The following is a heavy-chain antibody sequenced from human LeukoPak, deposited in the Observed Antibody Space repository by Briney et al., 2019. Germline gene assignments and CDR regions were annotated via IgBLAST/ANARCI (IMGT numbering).Heavy chain of an antibody. V-gene: IGHV3-30*18. Sequence: GGSLRLSCEASGFTFSTYGMHWVRQAPGKGLEWVAVLSYDGKDRYYADSVKGRFTISRDNSKNTLYLQMNSLRTEDTAVYYCAKDQTWAAASYYFDYWGQGTLVTVSS. CDR1: GFTFSTYG. J-gene: IGHJ4*02. CDR2: LSYDGKDR. D-gene: IGHD6-13*01. CDR3: AKDQTWAAASYYFDY.